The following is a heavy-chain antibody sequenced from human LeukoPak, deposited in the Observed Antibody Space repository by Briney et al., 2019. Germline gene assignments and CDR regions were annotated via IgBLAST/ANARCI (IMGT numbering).Heavy chain of an antibody. V-gene: IGHV4-34*01. D-gene: IGHD3-9*01. CDR1: GGSFSGYY. CDR3: ARGAYYDILTGYYMAYYGMDV. Sequence: SETLSLTCAVYGGSFSGYYWSWIRQPPGRGLEWIGEINHSGSTNYNPSLKSRVTISVDTSKNQFSLKLSSVTAADTAVYYCARGAYYDILTGYYMAYYGMDVWGQGTTVTVSS. CDR2: INHSGST. J-gene: IGHJ6*02.